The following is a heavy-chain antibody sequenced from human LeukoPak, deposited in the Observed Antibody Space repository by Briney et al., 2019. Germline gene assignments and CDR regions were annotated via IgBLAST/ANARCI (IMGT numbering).Heavy chain of an antibody. J-gene: IGHJ3*02. CDR2: IRYDGSNK. Sequence: GGSLRLSCAASGFTFSSYGMHWVRQAPGKGLEWVAFIRYDGSNKYYADSVKGRFTISRDNSKNTLYLQMNSLRAEDTAVYYCAKGRSRGYYYDSSGYPPDAFDIWGQGTMVTVSS. V-gene: IGHV3-30*02. CDR3: AKGRSRGYYYDSSGYPPDAFDI. D-gene: IGHD3-22*01. CDR1: GFTFSSYG.